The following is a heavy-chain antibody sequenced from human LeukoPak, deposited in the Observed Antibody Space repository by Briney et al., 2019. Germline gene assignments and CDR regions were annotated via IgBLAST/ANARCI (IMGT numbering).Heavy chain of an antibody. CDR2: ISYDGNNK. D-gene: IGHD6-6*01. V-gene: IGHV3-30*04. CDR1: GFTFSSYA. CDR3: ARDNSSPYYFDY. Sequence: GGSLRLSCAASGFTFSSYAMHWVRQAPGKGLEWVAVISYDGNNKYYTDSVKGRSTISRDNSKNTLYVQMNSLRAEDTAVYYCARDNSSPYYFDYWGQGTLVTVSS. J-gene: IGHJ4*02.